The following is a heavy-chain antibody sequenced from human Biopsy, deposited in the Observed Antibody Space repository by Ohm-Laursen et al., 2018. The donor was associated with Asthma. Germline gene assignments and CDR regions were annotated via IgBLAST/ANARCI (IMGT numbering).Heavy chain of an antibody. CDR1: GFAVSRDH. CDR3: ARGDSSNWSHYYFDY. D-gene: IGHD3-22*01. CDR2: IYSGGTS. V-gene: IGHV3-53*01. J-gene: IGHJ4*02. Sequence: SLRLSCAAPGFAVSRDHMFWIRQAPGKGLEWVSVIYSGGTSHTADSVRGRFTISRDYSKNTLYLQMHSLRAEDTAVYYCARGDSSNWSHYYFDYWGQGTLVTVS.